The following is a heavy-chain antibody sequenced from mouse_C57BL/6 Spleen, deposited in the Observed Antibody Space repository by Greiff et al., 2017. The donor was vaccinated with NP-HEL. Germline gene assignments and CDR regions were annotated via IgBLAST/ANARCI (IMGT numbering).Heavy chain of an antibody. CDR2: IWWDDDK. J-gene: IGHJ3*01. CDR3: ARIPYYYGSSPWFAY. D-gene: IGHD1-1*01. V-gene: IGHV8-8*01. Sequence: QVTLKESGPGILQPSQTLSLTCSFSGFSLSTFGMGVGWIRQPSGKGLEWLAHIWWDDDKYYNPALKSRLKISKDTSKNQVFLKIANVDTADTATYYCARIPYYYGSSPWFAYWGQGTLVTVSA. CDR1: GFSLSTFGMG.